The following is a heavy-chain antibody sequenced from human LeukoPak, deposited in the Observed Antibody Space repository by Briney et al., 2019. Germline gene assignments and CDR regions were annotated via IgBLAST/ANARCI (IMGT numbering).Heavy chain of an antibody. CDR3: ARGGIELDYDFDP. D-gene: IGHD3-3*01. J-gene: IGHJ5*02. CDR2: INSDGSST. V-gene: IGHV3-74*01. CDR1: GFTFSSYW. Sequence: GGSLRLSCAASGFTFSSYWMYWVRQAPGKGLVWVSRINSDGSSTSYADSVKGRFTISRDNSKNTLYLQMNSLRAEDTAVYYCARGGIELDYDFDPWGQGTLVTVSS.